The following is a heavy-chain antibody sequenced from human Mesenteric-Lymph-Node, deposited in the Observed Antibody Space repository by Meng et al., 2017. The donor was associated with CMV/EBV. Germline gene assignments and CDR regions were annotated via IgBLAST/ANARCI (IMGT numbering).Heavy chain of an antibody. D-gene: IGHD3-10*01. CDR1: GGSISSTNL. J-gene: IGHJ4*02. CDR3: ARVDLVSGTYFDY. CDR2: IYHSGSI. V-gene: IGHV4-4*02. Sequence: CAVSGGSISSTNLWSWVRQPPGKGLEWIGEIYHSGSINYNPSLKSRVTISVDKSKNQFSLKLISVTAADTAVYYCARVDLVSGTYFDYWGQGTLVTVSS.